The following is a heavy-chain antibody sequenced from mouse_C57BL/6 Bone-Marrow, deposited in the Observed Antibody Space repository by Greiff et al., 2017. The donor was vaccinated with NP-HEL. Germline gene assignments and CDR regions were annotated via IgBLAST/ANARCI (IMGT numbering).Heavy chain of an antibody. Sequence: EVMLVESGGGLVKPGGSLKLSCAASGFTFSDYGMHWVRQAPEKGLEWVAYISSGSSTIYYADTVKGRFTISRDNAKNTLFLQMTSLRSEDTAMYYCARPGSSGYAWFAYWGQGTLVTVSA. CDR1: GFTFSDYG. D-gene: IGHD3-2*02. CDR3: ARPGSSGYAWFAY. V-gene: IGHV5-17*01. J-gene: IGHJ3*01. CDR2: ISSGSSTI.